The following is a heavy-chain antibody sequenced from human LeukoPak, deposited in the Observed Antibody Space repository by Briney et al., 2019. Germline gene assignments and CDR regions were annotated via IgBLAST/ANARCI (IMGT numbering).Heavy chain of an antibody. V-gene: IGHV3-11*01. CDR3: ARDDYPSGSLGMDV. J-gene: IGHJ6*02. CDR2: ISSSGSTI. CDR1: GFTFSDYY. Sequence: GGSLRLSCAASGFTFSDYYMSWIRQAPGKGLEWVSYISSSGSTIYYADSVKGRFTISRDNAKNSLDLQMNSLRAEDTAVYYCARDDYPSGSLGMDVWGQGTTVTVSS. D-gene: IGHD3-10*01.